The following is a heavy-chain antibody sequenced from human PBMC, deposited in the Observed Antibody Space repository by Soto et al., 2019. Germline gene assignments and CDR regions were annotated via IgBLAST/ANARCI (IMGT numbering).Heavy chain of an antibody. CDR1: GVTSSTHT. Sequence: SVKVSCKASGVTSSTHTITWVRQAPGQGLEWMGGIIPLFGTGRKAQKFQGRITIIADKSTSTAYMELSSLRSEDTAVYFCASGSAMGADHWGQGTLVTVSS. CDR3: ASGSAMGADH. CDR2: IIPLFGTG. D-gene: IGHD5-18*01. V-gene: IGHV1-69*06. J-gene: IGHJ5*02.